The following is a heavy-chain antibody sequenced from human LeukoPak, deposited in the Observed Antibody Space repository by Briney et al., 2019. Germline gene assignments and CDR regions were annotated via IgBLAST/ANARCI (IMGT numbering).Heavy chain of an antibody. J-gene: IGHJ4*02. D-gene: IGHD3-10*01. CDR2: INHSGST. CDR1: GGSFSGYY. V-gene: IGHV4-34*01. Sequence: SETLSLTCAVYGGSFSGYYWSWIRQPPGKGLEWIGEINHSGSTNYNPSLKSRVTISVDTSKNQFSLKLSSVTAADTAVYYCARPYGSGNYWGQGTLVTASS. CDR3: ARPYGSGNY.